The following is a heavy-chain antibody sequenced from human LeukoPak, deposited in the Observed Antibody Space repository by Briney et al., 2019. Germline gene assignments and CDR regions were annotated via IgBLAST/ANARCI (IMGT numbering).Heavy chain of an antibody. CDR3: ARHKTGGTYPLDY. J-gene: IGHJ4*02. V-gene: IGHV4-39*01. CDR2: IYYSGGST. Sequence: KPSETLSLTCTVSGGSISSSTNHWGWIRQPPGKGLEWIGSIYYSGGSTYYNPSLESRVTISVDTSKSQFSLKLSSVTAADTAVYYCARHKTGGTYPLDYWGQGTLVTVSS. D-gene: IGHD1-26*01. CDR1: GGSISSSTNH.